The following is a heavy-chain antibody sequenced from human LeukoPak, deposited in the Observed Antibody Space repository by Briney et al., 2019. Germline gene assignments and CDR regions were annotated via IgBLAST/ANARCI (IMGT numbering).Heavy chain of an antibody. D-gene: IGHD6-25*01. V-gene: IGHV3-66*01. J-gene: IGHJ4*02. CDR3: VSVYNNGWYVDY. CDR1: GLIVGRDC. CDR2: LYGNGDT. Sequence: PGGSLRLSCAVSGLIVGRDCVSWVRQTPEKGLEWVSVLYGNGDTYYAESVKGRFTISRDTSKNAVYLQMTSLRVEDTSRYYCVSVYNNGWYVDYWGQGTLVTVCS.